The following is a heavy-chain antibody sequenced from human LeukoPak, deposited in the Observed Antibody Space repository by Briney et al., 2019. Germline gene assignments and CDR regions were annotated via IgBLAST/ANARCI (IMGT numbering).Heavy chain of an antibody. CDR3: ARGLWAVAGNDAFDI. D-gene: IGHD6-19*01. J-gene: IGHJ3*02. V-gene: IGHV4-59*01. Sequence: SETLSLTCTVSGGSISDYYWSWIRQPPGKGLEWIGFVSYSGRTKYNPSLESRVTISVDKSKKQFSLRLSSLTAADTAVYYCARGLWAVAGNDAFDIWGQGTMVTVSS. CDR2: VSYSGRT. CDR1: GGSISDYY.